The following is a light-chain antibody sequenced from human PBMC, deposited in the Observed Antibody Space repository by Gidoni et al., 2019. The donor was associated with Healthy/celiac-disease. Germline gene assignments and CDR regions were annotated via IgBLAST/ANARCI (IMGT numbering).Light chain of an antibody. Sequence: EIVLTQSPGTLSLSPWERATLSCRASQSITSSYLAWYQHEPGQAPRLLIYDASSRATGIPDRFSGSGSGTDFTLTISRLEPADFAVYYCQQYGSSPTFGQGTKVEIK. CDR3: QQYGSSPT. J-gene: IGKJ1*01. CDR2: DAS. V-gene: IGKV3-20*01. CDR1: QSITSSY.